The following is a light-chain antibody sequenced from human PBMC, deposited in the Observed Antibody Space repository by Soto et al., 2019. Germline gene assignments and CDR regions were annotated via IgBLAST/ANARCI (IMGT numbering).Light chain of an antibody. V-gene: IGKV3-20*01. CDR2: GAS. CDR3: QQYGNSPQT. Sequence: EIVLTQSPGTLSLSPGERATLSCRASQSVSSSYVAWYQQKPGQAPRLLMYGASSRATGIPDRFSGSGSGTDFTLTISRLEPEDFAVYYCQQYGNSPQTFGQGTKVEIK. CDR1: QSVSSSY. J-gene: IGKJ1*01.